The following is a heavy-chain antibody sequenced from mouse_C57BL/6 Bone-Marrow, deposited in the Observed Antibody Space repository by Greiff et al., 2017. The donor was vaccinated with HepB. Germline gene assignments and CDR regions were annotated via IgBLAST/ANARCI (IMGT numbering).Heavy chain of an antibody. Sequence: EVKLVESGGDLVKPGGSLKLSCAASGFTFSSYGMSWVRQTPDKRLEWVATISSGGSYTYYPDSVKVRFTISRDNAKNTLYLQMSSLKSEETAMYYCARHITTVVAFDYWGQGTTLTVSS. J-gene: IGHJ2*01. CDR2: ISSGGSYT. D-gene: IGHD1-1*01. V-gene: IGHV5-6*01. CDR3: ARHITTVVAFDY. CDR1: GFTFSSYG.